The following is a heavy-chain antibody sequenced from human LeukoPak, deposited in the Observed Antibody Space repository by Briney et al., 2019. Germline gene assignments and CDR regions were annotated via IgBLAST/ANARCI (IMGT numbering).Heavy chain of an antibody. CDR3: ARGRSYEYGDYDY. CDR1: GGSISSSSYY. V-gene: IGHV4-39*07. J-gene: IGHJ4*02. Sequence: SETLSLTCTVSGGSISSSSYYWGWIRQPPGKGLEWIGEVDPNGTTNYNPSLKSRVTVSVDTSKNQFSLNLNSVTAADTAVYYCARGRSYEYGDYDYWGQGTLVTVSS. D-gene: IGHD4-17*01. CDR2: VDPNGTT.